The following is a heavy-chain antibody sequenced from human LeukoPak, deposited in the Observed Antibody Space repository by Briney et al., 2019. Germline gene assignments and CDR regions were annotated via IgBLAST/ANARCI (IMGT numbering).Heavy chain of an antibody. CDR2: TYYRSTWYN. D-gene: IGHD2-2*01. Sequence: SQNLSLTCAISGDSISSNSVTWNWIRQSPSRGLEWLGRTYYRSTWYNDYAVSMRGRITVNPDTSKNQFSLHLNSVTPEDTAVYYCARRLTQYDCFDPWGQGILVTVSS. CDR1: GDSISSNSVT. CDR3: ARRLTQYDCFDP. J-gene: IGHJ5*02. V-gene: IGHV6-1*01.